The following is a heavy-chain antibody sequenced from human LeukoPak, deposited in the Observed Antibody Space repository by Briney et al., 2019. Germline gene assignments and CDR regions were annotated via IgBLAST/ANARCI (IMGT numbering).Heavy chain of an antibody. CDR3: ARDSPRYNWNDKGIWFDP. Sequence: ASVTVSCKASGYTFTSYGISWVRQAPGQGLEWMGWISAYNGNTNYAQKLQGRVTMTTDTSTSTAYMELRSLRSDDTAVYYCARDSPRYNWNDKGIWFDPWGQGTLVTVSS. CDR2: ISAYNGNT. D-gene: IGHD1-1*01. J-gene: IGHJ5*02. CDR1: GYTFTSYG. V-gene: IGHV1-18*04.